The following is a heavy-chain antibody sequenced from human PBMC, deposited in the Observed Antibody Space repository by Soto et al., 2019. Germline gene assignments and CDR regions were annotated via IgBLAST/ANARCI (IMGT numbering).Heavy chain of an antibody. V-gene: IGHV5-51*01. CDR2: VYPEDSDT. CDR3: ATLGSVLAMVV. D-gene: IGHD3-10*01. J-gene: IGHJ6*02. Sequence: GESLKISCKGSGFTSYWIAWVRQMPGKGLEWMGIVYPEDSDTVYNPSFQGQVTISADRSITTAYLQWSTLKASDTAIYYCATLGSVLAMVVWGQGTTVTVSS. CDR1: GFTSYW.